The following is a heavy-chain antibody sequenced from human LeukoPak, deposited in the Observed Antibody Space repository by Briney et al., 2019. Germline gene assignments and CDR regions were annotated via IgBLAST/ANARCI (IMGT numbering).Heavy chain of an antibody. D-gene: IGHD3-10*01. J-gene: IGHJ4*02. CDR2: IYYSGST. V-gene: IGHV4-31*03. CDR3: ARDNDGSGSYIDY. Sequence: SETLSLTCTVSGGSISSGGYYWSWIRQHPGKGLEWIGYIYYSGSTYYNPSLKSRVTISVDTSKNQFSLKLSSVTAADTAVYYCARDNDGSGSYIDYWGQGTLATVSS. CDR1: GGSISSGGYY.